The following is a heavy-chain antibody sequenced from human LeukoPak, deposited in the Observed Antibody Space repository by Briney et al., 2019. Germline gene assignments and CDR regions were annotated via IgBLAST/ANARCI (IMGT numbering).Heavy chain of an antibody. Sequence: PGRSLRLSCAASGFTFSSYGMHWVRQAPGKGLEWVAVISYDGSNKYYADSVKGRFTISRDNSKNTLYLQMNSLRAEDTAVYYCAKDGKEKFDYCGQGTLVTVSS. J-gene: IGHJ4*02. CDR3: AKDGKEKFDY. CDR1: GFTFSSYG. CDR2: ISYDGSNK. V-gene: IGHV3-30*18.